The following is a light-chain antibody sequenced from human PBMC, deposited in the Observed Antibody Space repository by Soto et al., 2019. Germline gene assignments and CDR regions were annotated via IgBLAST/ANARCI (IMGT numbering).Light chain of an antibody. CDR3: QEYGSSGT. Sequence: EIVLTQSPGTLSLSPGERATLSCRASQSVSNNYLAWYQQKPGQAPRLLIYGASNRATGIPDRFSGSGSGTIFVLIISRLEPEDFAVYYCQEYGSSGTFGSGTKVDIK. V-gene: IGKV3-20*01. CDR1: QSVSNNY. J-gene: IGKJ1*01. CDR2: GAS.